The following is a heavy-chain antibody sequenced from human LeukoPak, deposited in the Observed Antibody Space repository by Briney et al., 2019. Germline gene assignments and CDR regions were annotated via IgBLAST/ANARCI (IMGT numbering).Heavy chain of an antibody. J-gene: IGHJ4*02. Sequence: VASAKVSCKASGYTFTGYYMHWVRQAPGQGLEWMGWINPNSGGTNYAQKFQGRVTMTRDTSISTVYMELSGLRSDDTAVYYCARATRYSGFDLRPSASSLGYWGQGTLVTVSS. CDR1: GYTFTGYY. V-gene: IGHV1-2*02. CDR3: ARATRYSGFDLRPSASSLGY. D-gene: IGHD5-12*01. CDR2: INPNSGGT.